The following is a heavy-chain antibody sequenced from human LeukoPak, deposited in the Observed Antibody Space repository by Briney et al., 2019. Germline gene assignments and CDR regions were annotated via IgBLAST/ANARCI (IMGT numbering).Heavy chain of an antibody. V-gene: IGHV4-34*01. D-gene: IGHD6-13*01. Sequence: PSETLSLTCTVSSGSISNYYWSWIRQPPGKGLGWIGEINHSGSTNYNPSLKSRVTISVDTSKNQFSLKLSSVTAADTAVYYCARGRIAAAGTDYWGQGTLVTVSS. CDR2: INHSGST. J-gene: IGHJ4*02. CDR3: ARGRIAAAGTDY. CDR1: SGSISNYY.